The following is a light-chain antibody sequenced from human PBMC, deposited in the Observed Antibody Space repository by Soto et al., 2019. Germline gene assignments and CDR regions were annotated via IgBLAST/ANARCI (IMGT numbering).Light chain of an antibody. CDR1: QSVSSN. J-gene: IGKJ2*01. CDR2: GAS. V-gene: IGKV3-15*01. Sequence: EIVMTQSPATLSVSPGERATLSCRASQSVSSNLAWYQQKPGQAPTLLIYGASARASGIPVRFSGSGSGTEFTFTISSLQSEDFAVYYCQHYNNWPFTFGQGTKLEIK. CDR3: QHYNNWPFT.